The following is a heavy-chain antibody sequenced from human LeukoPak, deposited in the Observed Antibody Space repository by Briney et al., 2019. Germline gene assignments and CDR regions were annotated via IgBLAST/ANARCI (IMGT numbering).Heavy chain of an antibody. D-gene: IGHD4/OR15-4a*01. V-gene: IGHV3-53*01. Sequence: GGSLRLSCAASGFTFSTYGMSWVRQAPGKGLEWVSFIFSSTHYSDSVKGRFTISRDNSKNTLYLQMNSLRAEDTAVYYCARRAGAYSHPYDDWGQGTLVTVSS. CDR3: ARRAGAYSHPYDD. CDR1: GFTFSTYG. J-gene: IGHJ4*02. CDR2: IFSST.